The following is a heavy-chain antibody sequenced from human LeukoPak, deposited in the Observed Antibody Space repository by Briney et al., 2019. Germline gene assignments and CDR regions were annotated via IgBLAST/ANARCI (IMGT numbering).Heavy chain of an antibody. D-gene: IGHD3-3*01. CDR1: GFTFSSYW. V-gene: IGHV3-7*03. J-gene: IGHJ6*02. CDR3: ARDLRFLEWFNYYYYGMDV. Sequence: SGGSLRLSCAASGFTFSSYWMSWVRQAPGKGLEWVPTKNKDGSEKYYVDSVKGRFTISRDNAKNSLYLQMNSLRAEDTAVYYCARDLRFLEWFNYYYYGMDVWGQGTTVTVSS. CDR2: KNKDGSEK.